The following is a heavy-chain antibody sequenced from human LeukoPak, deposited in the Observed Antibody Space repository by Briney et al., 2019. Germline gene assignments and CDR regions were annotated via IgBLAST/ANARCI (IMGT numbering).Heavy chain of an antibody. J-gene: IGHJ4*02. CDR2: ISGSGGST. Sequence: GGSLRLSCAASGFTFSSYAMSWVRQAPGKGLEWVSAISGSGGSTYYADSVKGRFTISRDNSKNTLYLQMNSLRAEDTAVYYCAKDPPLPLYGDYTVYFDYWGQGTLVIVSS. CDR3: AKDPPLPLYGDYTVYFDY. V-gene: IGHV3-23*01. CDR1: GFTFSSYA. D-gene: IGHD4-17*01.